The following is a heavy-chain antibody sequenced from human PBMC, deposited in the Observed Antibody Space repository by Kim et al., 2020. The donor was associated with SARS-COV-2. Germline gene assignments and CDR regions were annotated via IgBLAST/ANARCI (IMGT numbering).Heavy chain of an antibody. CDR1: GGTFSSYA. CDR2: IIPIFGTA. D-gene: IGHD3-9*01. V-gene: IGHV1-69*13. CDR3: ASGSGGLTGYYYNFDY. J-gene: IGHJ4*02. Sequence: SVKVSCKASGGTFSSYAISWVRQAPGQGLEWMGGIIPIFGTANYAQKFQGRVTITADESTSTAYMELSSLRSEDTAVYYCASGSGGLTGYYYNFDYWGQGTLVTVSS.